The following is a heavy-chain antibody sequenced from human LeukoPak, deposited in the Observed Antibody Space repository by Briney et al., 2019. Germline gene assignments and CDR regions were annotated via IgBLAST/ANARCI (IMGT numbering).Heavy chain of an antibody. CDR2: INPSSGGT. Sequence: GASVKVSCKASGYTFTGYYIHWVRQTPEQGLEWMGWINPSSGGTTYAQKFQGRVTMTKDRSISTAYMELSRLRSDDTAVYYGARDQVARDIVVVLTATGTIDYWGQGTLVTVSS. CDR3: ARDQVARDIVVVLTATGTIDY. J-gene: IGHJ4*02. CDR1: GYTFTGYY. D-gene: IGHD2-15*01. V-gene: IGHV1-2*02.